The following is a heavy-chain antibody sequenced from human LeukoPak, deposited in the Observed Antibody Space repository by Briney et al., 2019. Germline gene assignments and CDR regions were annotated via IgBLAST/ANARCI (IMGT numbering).Heavy chain of an antibody. Sequence: GASVKVSCKASGYTFTGYYMHWVRQAPGQGLEWMGWINPNSSGTNYAQNLQGRVTMTRDTSINTAYMELSRLTSDDTAVYYCARDRTGISTIVVTAEFDYWGQGTLVTVSS. J-gene: IGHJ4*02. CDR3: ARDRTGISTIVVTAEFDY. CDR2: INPNSSGT. D-gene: IGHD3-22*01. CDR1: GYTFTGYY. V-gene: IGHV1-2*02.